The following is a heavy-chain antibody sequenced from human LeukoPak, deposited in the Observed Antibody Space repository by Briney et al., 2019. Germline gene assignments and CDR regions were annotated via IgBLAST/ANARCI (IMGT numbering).Heavy chain of an antibody. CDR2: IVGSGGNM. J-gene: IGHJ4*02. V-gene: IGHV3-23*01. Sequence: GESLRLSCAASGFSFSSYAMSWVRQAPGKGLQWVSAIVGSGGNMYYADSVKGRFTISRDNFKSTLYLQMNSLRAEDTAFYYCAKGLTWDSTSCSDWGQGTLVTVSS. CDR3: AKGLTWDSTSCSD. CDR1: GFSFSSYA. D-gene: IGHD2-2*01.